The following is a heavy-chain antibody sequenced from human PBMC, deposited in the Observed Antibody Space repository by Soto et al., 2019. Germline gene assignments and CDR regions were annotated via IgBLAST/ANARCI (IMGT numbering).Heavy chain of an antibody. CDR2: IKEDGSEK. J-gene: IGHJ4*02. CDR3: ARSGRGFENRNYYYFDY. V-gene: IGHV3-7*04. CDR1: GFTFSKTW. Sequence: EAQLVESGGGLVQPGGSLTLPCAVSGFTFSKTWMSWVRQAPGKGLEWVANIKEDGSEKYYVDSVKGRFIISRDNAKDTLYQQLNRLNAEDTAVYYCARSGRGFENRNYYYFDYWGQGTLVTVSS. D-gene: IGHD3-10*01.